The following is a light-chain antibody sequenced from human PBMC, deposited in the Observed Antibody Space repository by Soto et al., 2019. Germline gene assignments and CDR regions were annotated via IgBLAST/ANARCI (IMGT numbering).Light chain of an antibody. CDR3: SSYTSSSTHWV. V-gene: IGLV2-14*01. CDR2: EVS. CDR1: SSDVGGYNY. J-gene: IGLJ3*02. Sequence: QSVLTQPASVSGSPGQSITISCTGTSSDVGGYNYVSWYQQHPGKAPKFMIYEVSNRPSGVSNRFSGSKSGNTASLTISGLQAEDEAYYYCSSYTSSSTHWVFGGGTKLTVL.